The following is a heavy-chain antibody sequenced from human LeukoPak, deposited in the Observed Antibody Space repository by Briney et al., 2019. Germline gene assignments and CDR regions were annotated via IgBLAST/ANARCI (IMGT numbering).Heavy chain of an antibody. D-gene: IGHD1-26*01. J-gene: IGHJ4*02. CDR3: ARDRGATGDSFDY. CDR1: GGSISSYY. V-gene: IGHV4-59*01. Sequence: PSETLPLTCTVSGGSISSYYWSWIRQPPGKGLEWIGYIYYSGSTNYNPSLKSRVTISVDTSKNQFSLKLSSVTAADTAVYYCARDRGATGDSFDYWGQGTLVTVSS. CDR2: IYYSGST.